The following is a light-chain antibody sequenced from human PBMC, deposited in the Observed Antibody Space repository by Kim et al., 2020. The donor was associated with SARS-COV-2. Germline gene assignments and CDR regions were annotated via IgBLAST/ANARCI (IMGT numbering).Light chain of an antibody. V-gene: IGLV1-44*01. J-gene: IGLJ3*02. CDR3: ASWDVILDGWV. Sequence: GQTITISCSGSDSNIGSDAVFWFQQLPGTAPKLLIYHDNRWPSGVPDRFSGSKSGTSGFLAISGLRSEDEADYYCASWDVILDGWVFGGGTQLTVL. CDR2: HDN. CDR1: DSNIGSDA.